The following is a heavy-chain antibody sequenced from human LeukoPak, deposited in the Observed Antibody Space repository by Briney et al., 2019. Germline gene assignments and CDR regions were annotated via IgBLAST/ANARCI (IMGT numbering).Heavy chain of an antibody. CDR2: VYYSGST. J-gene: IGHJ3*02. Sequence: PSETLSLTCTVSGGSISSSNYYWGWIRQPPGKGLEWIGSVYYSGSTYYNPSLKSRLTISVDTSKNQFSLKLSSVTAADTAVYYCARRPYCSSTSCYIGGAFDIWGQGTMVTVSS. D-gene: IGHD2-2*02. V-gene: IGHV4-39*01. CDR3: ARRPYCSSTSCYIGGAFDI. CDR1: GGSISSSNYY.